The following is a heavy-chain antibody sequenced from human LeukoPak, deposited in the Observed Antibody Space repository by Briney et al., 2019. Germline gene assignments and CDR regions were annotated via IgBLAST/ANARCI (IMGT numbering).Heavy chain of an antibody. CDR1: GFTFSSHA. CDR3: ARDHGPGGFDY. Sequence: GGSLRLSCAASGFTFSSHAMHWVRQAPGKGLEYVSAISSNGGSTYYANSVKGRFTISRDNSKNTLYLQMGSLRAEDMAVYYCARDHGPGGFDYWGQGTLVTVSS. CDR2: ISSNGGST. J-gene: IGHJ4*02. D-gene: IGHD2-15*01. V-gene: IGHV3-64*01.